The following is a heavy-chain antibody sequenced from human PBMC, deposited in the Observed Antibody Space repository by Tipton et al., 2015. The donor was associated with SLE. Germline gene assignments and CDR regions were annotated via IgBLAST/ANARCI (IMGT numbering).Heavy chain of an antibody. CDR3: AGGLLWFGELYL. CDR2: IFSGGAT. Sequence: SLRLSCAVSGFTVSGNNMMWVRQAPGKGLEWVSAIFSGGATYYADSVKDRFIISRDNSKNTLYLQMNSLRAEDTAVYYCAGGLLWFGELYLWGQGTLVTVSS. J-gene: IGHJ5*02. D-gene: IGHD3-10*01. CDR1: GFTVSGNN. V-gene: IGHV3-66*01.